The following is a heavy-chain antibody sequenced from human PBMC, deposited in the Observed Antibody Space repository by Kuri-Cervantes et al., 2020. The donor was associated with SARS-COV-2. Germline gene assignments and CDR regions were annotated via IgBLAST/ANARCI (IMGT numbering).Heavy chain of an antibody. D-gene: IGHD3-22*01. J-gene: IGHJ3*01. CDR3: ATEGYSIIIWAFAH. CDR1: GYTLSELP. Sequence: ASVKVSCKVSGYTLSELPLHWVRQAPGKGLEWMGGFDPEQREIIYAQKFQGRVSMTEDTSTDTAYMELSSLRSEDTAVYYCATEGYSIIIWAFAHWGQGTKVTVSS. CDR2: FDPEQREI. V-gene: IGHV1-24*01.